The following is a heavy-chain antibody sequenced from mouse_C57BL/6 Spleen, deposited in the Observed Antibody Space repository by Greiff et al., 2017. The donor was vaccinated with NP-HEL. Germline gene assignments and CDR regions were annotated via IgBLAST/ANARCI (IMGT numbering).Heavy chain of an antibody. CDR3: ASPYYYGRSSQWYFDV. J-gene: IGHJ1*03. D-gene: IGHD1-1*01. CDR2: IDPNSGGT. CDR1: GYTFTSYW. Sequence: QVQLQQSGAELVKPGASVKLSCKASGYTFTSYWMHWVKQRPGRGLEWIGRIDPNSGGTKYNEKFKSKATLTVDKPSSTAYMQLSSLTSEDSAVYYCASPYYYGRSSQWYFDVWGTGTTVTVSS. V-gene: IGHV1-72*01.